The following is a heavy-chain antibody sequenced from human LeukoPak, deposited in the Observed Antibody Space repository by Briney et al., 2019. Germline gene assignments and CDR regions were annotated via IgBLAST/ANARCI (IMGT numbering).Heavy chain of an antibody. J-gene: IGHJ4*02. CDR2: INPSGGT. CDR1: GYTFISYY. CDR3: ARGMLRAVAGDY. D-gene: IGHD6-19*01. V-gene: IGHV1-2*04. Sequence: ASVKVSCKASGYTFISYYMQWGRQAPGQRLEWMGIINPSGGTNYAQKFQGWVTMTRDTSISTAYMELSRLRSDDTAVYYCARGMLRAVAGDYWGQGTLVTVSS.